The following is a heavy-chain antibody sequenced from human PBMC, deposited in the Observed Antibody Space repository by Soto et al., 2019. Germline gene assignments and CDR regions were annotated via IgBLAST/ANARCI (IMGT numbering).Heavy chain of an antibody. CDR2: IYYSGTS. V-gene: IGHV4-39*01. CDR3: ARLHCTSPNCVPLDP. D-gene: IGHD2-2*01. Sequence: SETLSLTCTVSGGSTNDDSYYWGWIRQPPGKGLEWIGSIYYSGTSSYNPSLESRVTMSVDTSKRQLSLRLRSVTAADTAVYYCARLHCTSPNCVPLDPWGQGTLVTVPQ. J-gene: IGHJ5*02. CDR1: GGSTNDDSYY.